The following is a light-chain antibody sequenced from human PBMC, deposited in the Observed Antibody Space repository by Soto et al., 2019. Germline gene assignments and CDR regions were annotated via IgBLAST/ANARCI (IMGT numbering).Light chain of an antibody. CDR3: CSYAGSSTLVV. V-gene: IGLV2-23*01. CDR1: SSDVGSYNL. Sequence: QSALTQPASVSGSPGQSITISCTGTSSDVGSYNLVSWYQQHPGKDPKLMIYEGSKRPSGVSNRFSGSKSGNTASLTISGLQAEDEDDSDCCSYAGSSTLVVFGTGTKVTVL. CDR2: EGS. J-gene: IGLJ1*01.